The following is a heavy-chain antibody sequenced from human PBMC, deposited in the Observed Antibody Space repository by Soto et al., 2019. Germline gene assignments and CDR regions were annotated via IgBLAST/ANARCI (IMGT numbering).Heavy chain of an antibody. D-gene: IGHD3-22*01. J-gene: IGHJ4*02. CDR3: ARHVFVSSGSSYY. V-gene: IGHV4-39*01. Sequence: SETLSLTCTVSGGSIGSSSYYWGWIRQPQGKGLEWIGSIYYSGSTYYNPSLKSRVTISVDTSKNQFSLKLSSVTAADTAVYYFARHVFVSSGSSYYWAQGTLVTVSS. CDR1: GGSIGSSSYY. CDR2: IYYSGST.